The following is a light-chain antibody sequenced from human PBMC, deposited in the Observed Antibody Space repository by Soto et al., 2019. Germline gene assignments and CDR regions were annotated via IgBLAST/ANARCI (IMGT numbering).Light chain of an antibody. Sequence: DIVMTQTPLSLPVTPGEPASISCRSSQSLVDSDDGNTYLDWYLQKPGQSPQHPIYTQSNLASGVPDRFSGSGSGTDFTLKISRVEAEDVGVYYCMQRIEFPPYTFGQGTKLEIK. CDR2: TQS. CDR1: QSLVDSDDGNTY. V-gene: IGKV2-40*01. CDR3: MQRIEFPPYT. J-gene: IGKJ2*01.